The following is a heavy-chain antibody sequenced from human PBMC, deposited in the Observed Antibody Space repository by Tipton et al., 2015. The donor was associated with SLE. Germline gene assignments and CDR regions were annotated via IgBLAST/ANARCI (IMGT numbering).Heavy chain of an antibody. Sequence: SLRLSCAASGFTFSSYAMSWVRQAPGKGLECVAVISFDGNNEYYADSVKGRFTISRDNSKSTLYLQMDSLRAEDTAVFYCAKDRSRYYSNAMDVWGQGTTVTVSS. CDR2: ISFDGNNE. V-gene: IGHV3-30*01. J-gene: IGHJ6*02. CDR3: AKDRSRYYSNAMDV. D-gene: IGHD6-19*01. CDR1: GFTFSSYA.